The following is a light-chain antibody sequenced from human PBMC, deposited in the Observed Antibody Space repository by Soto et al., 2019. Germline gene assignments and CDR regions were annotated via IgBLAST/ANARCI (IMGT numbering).Light chain of an antibody. V-gene: IGKV3-15*01. CDR3: QQYSHWPRT. J-gene: IGKJ4*01. CDR2: GAS. CDR1: QSVSSN. Sequence: EIVMTQSPATLSVSPGEGATLSCRASQSVSSNLAWYQQKPGQAPRLLIFGASTRATGIPARFSGSGSGAEVSLNISALQSEDFAIYYCQQYSHWPRTFGGGTKVGIK.